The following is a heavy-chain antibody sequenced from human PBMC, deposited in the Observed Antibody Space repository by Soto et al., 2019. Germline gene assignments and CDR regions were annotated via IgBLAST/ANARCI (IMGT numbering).Heavy chain of an antibody. Sequence: RRLSCAASGLTFSSYAMHWVRQAPGKGLEWVAVISYDGSNKYYADSVKGRFTISRDNSKNTLYLQMNSLRAEDTAVYYCARDPGSSSSYFDYWGQGTLVTVSS. J-gene: IGHJ4*02. D-gene: IGHD6-6*01. CDR1: GLTFSSYA. CDR2: ISYDGSNK. CDR3: ARDPGSSSSYFDY. V-gene: IGHV3-30-3*01.